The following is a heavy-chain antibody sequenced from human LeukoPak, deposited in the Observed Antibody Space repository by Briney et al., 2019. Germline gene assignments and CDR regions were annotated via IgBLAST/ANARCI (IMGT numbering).Heavy chain of an antibody. J-gene: IGHJ4*02. CDR3: TITGTPASHGY. Sequence: PGGSLRLSCAASGFTFSGSAMHWVRQASGKGLEWVGRIRSKANSYATAYAASVKGRFTISRDDSKNTAYLQMNSLKTEDTAVYYCTITGTPASHGYRGQGTLVTVYS. V-gene: IGHV3-73*01. D-gene: IGHD1-7*01. CDR2: IRSKANSYAT. CDR1: GFTFSGSA.